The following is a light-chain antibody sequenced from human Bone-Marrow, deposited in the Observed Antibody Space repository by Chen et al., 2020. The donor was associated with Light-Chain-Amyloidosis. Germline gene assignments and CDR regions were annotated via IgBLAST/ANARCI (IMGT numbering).Light chain of an antibody. Sequence: SYVLTQPPSVSVAPGQPARITCGGNNIGSKSVHWYQQKPGQAPVLVVYDDSDRPSGIPERFAGYNCESTATLTISRVEVGDEDEYHRQVWDSSSVHVVVGGGTKLTVL. J-gene: IGLJ2*01. CDR2: DDS. CDR3: QVWDSSSVHVV. V-gene: IGLV3-21*02. CDR1: NIGSKS.